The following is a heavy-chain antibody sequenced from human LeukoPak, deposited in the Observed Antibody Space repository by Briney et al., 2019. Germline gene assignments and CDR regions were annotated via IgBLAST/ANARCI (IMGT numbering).Heavy chain of an antibody. Sequence: GGSLRLSCAASGFTFSSYAMTWVRQAPGKGLEWVSAISGSGGSTYYADSVKGRFTISRDNSKNMLYLQMISLRAEDTAVYYCAKDRVDWGPKFDPWGQGTLVTVSS. CDR3: AKDRVDWGPKFDP. V-gene: IGHV3-23*01. CDR2: ISGSGGST. J-gene: IGHJ5*02. CDR1: GFTFSSYA. D-gene: IGHD7-27*01.